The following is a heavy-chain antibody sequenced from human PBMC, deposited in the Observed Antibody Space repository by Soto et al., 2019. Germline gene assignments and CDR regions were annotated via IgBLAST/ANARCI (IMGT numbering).Heavy chain of an antibody. CDR3: AREEWLVLGWYFDL. V-gene: IGHV3-30-3*01. Sequence: QVQLVESGGGVVQPGRSLRLSCAASGFTFSSYAMHWVRQAPGKGLEWVAVISYDGSNKYYADSVKGRFTISRDNSKNTLYLQMNSLRAEDTAVYYCAREEWLVLGWYFDLWGRGTLVTVSP. CDR2: ISYDGSNK. J-gene: IGHJ2*01. D-gene: IGHD6-19*01. CDR1: GFTFSSYA.